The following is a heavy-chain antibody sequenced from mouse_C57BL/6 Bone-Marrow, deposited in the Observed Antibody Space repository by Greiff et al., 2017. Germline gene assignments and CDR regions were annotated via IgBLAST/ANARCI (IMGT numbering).Heavy chain of an antibody. D-gene: IGHD2-1*01. J-gene: IGHJ3*01. CDR1: GYAFSSYW. CDR3: ARRGNYVFAY. CDR2: IYPGDGDT. V-gene: IGHV1-80*01. Sequence: LQESGAELVKPGASVKISCKASGYAFSSYWMNWVKQRPGKGLEWIGQIYPGDGDTNYNGKFKGKATLTADKSSSTAYMQLSSLTSEDSAVYFCARRGNYVFAYWGQGTLVTVSA.